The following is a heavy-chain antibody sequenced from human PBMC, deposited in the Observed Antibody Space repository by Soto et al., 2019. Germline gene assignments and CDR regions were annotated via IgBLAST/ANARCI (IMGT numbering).Heavy chain of an antibody. V-gene: IGHV1-2*02. CDR2: INPNSGGT. CDR1: GYIFTGYY. J-gene: IGHJ4*02. Sequence: ASVKVSCKASGYIFTGYYMHWVRQAPGQGLEWMGWINPNSGGTNYAQKFQGRVTMTRDTSISTAYMELSRLRSDDTAVYYCASGIAAAGTGGDYWGQGTLVTVSS. CDR3: ASGIAAAGTGGDY. D-gene: IGHD6-13*01.